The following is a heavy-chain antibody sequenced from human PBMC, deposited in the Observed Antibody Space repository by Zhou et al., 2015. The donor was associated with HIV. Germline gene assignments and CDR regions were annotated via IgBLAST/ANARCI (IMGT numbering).Heavy chain of an antibody. Sequence: QVQLVQSGAEVKKPGSSVKVSCKASGGTFSSYAISWVRQAPGQGLEWMGGIIPIFGTANYAQKFQGRVTITADESTSTAYMELSSLRSEDTAVYYCARGNLYSSSWNYYYGMDVWGQGTTVTVSS. J-gene: IGHJ6*02. CDR2: IIPIFGTA. D-gene: IGHD6-13*01. CDR1: GGTFSSYA. CDR3: ARGNLYSSSWNYYYGMDV. V-gene: IGHV1-69*01.